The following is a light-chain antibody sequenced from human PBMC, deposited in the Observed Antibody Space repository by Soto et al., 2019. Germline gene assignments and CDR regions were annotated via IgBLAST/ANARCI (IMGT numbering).Light chain of an antibody. Sequence: QSVLTQPPSASGTPGQRVTISCSGSSSNIGNNYAVHWYQHLPGTAPKLLLTGDTSRPSGVPDRFSGSKSGASASLAITDLQAEDEADYYCQSYDSRLSGSVFGTGTKVTVL. V-gene: IGLV1-40*01. CDR3: QSYDSRLSGSV. CDR2: GDT. CDR1: SSNIGNNYA. J-gene: IGLJ1*01.